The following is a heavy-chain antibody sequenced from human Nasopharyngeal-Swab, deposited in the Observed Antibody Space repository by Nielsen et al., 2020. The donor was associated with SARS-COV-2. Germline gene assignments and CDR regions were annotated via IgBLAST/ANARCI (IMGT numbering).Heavy chain of an antibody. CDR3: AKEGGGGNYLYYYYYGMDV. D-gene: IGHD1-26*01. Sequence: WIRQPPGKGLEWVSGISGSGGHIHYADSVRGRFTISRDNSKNTLYLQMNSLRDEDTAVYYCAKEGGGGNYLYYYYYGMDVWGQGTTVTVSS. J-gene: IGHJ6*02. V-gene: IGHV3-23*01. CDR2: ISGSGGHI.